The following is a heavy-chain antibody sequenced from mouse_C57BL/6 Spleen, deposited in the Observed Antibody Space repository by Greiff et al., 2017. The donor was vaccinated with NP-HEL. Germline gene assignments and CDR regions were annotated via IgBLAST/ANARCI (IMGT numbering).Heavy chain of an antibody. CDR1: GFTFSSYG. V-gene: IGHV5-6*01. J-gene: IGHJ2*01. CDR2: ISSGGSYT. Sequence: EVQRVESGGDLVKPGGSLKLSCAASGFTFSSYGMSWVRQTPDKRLEWVATISSGGSYTYYPDSVKGRFTISRDNAKNTLYLQMSSLKSEDTAMYYCARLTTVALDYWGQGTTLTVSS. D-gene: IGHD1-1*01. CDR3: ARLTTVALDY.